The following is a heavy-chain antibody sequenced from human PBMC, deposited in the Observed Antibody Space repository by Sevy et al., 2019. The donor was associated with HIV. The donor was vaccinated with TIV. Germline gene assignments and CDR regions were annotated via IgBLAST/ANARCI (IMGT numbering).Heavy chain of an antibody. D-gene: IGHD3-3*01. Sequence: GGSLRLSCAASGFTFSTYGMHWVRQAPGKGLEWAAFIRYDESEQYCADSVKGRCTISRDNSKSTLYLRLSSLRDEDTAVYYCAKDPRPSHRITTFGGVDYFEYWGQGTLVTVSS. V-gene: IGHV3-30*02. J-gene: IGHJ4*02. CDR1: GFTFSTYG. CDR3: AKDPRPSHRITTFGGVDYFEY. CDR2: IRYDESEQ.